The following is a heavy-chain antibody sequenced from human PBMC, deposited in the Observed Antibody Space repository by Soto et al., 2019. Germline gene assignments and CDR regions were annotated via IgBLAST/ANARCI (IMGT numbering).Heavy chain of an antibody. CDR3: ARGGQQATTGFDP. D-gene: IGHD1-1*01. Sequence: GESLKISCKVSGYSFTSYWIGWVRQMPGKGLEWMGIIYPGDSDTRYSPSFQGQVTISADKSISTAYLQWSSLKASDTAMYYCARGGQQATTGFDPWGQENPLTISS. CDR1: GYSFTSYW. V-gene: IGHV5-51*01. J-gene: IGHJ5*02. CDR2: IYPGDSDT.